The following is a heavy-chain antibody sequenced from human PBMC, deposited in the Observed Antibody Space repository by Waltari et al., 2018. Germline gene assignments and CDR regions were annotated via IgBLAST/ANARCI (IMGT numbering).Heavy chain of an antibody. V-gene: IGHV3-23*01. CDR2: ISGSGATT. CDR1: GLTFSSYA. D-gene: IGHD6-13*01. J-gene: IGHJ4*02. CDR3: ANRNAAAAYEY. Sequence: EVQLLESGGGLVQPGGSLRLSCAVSGLTFSSYALSWVRQAPGKGLEWVSVISGSGATTHYADSVKGRFTISRDNSKSTLYLQMNNLRAEDTAVYYCANRNAAAAYEYWGQGTLVTVSS.